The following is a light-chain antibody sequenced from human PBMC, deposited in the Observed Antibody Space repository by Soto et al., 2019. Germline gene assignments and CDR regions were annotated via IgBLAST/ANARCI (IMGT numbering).Light chain of an antibody. CDR2: AAS. V-gene: IGKV1-39*01. CDR3: QQSFNSPLT. J-gene: IGKJ4*01. CDR1: QSISTY. Sequence: DIQMTQSPSSLSASVGDRVTITCRASQSISTYLNWYQQKPGKAPKLLIYAASNLQSGVPSRFSGSGSGTDFTLTISSLQPEDFATYCCQQSFNSPLTFGGGTKVDIK.